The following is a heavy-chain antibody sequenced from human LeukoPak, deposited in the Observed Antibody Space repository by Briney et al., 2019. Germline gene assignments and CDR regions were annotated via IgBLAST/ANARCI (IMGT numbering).Heavy chain of an antibody. CDR2: ITGSNTHT. J-gene: IGHJ4*02. V-gene: IGHV3-11*03. CDR3: ATPGLLGYCSSAICAPPGY. D-gene: IGHD2-2*01. Sequence: GGPLRLSCAASGFTFSDYYMSWIRQAPGKGLEWVSYITGSNTHTNYADSVKGRFTISRDNAKKSLYLQMNSLRAEDTAVYYCATPGLLGYCSSAICAPPGYWGQGTLVTVSS. CDR1: GFTFSDYY.